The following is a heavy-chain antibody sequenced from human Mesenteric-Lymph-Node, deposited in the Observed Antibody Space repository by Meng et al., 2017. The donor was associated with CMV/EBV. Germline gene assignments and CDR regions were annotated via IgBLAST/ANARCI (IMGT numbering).Heavy chain of an antibody. J-gene: IGHJ4*02. CDR2: INPTSGGT. D-gene: IGHD1-1*01. V-gene: IGHV1-2*02. CDR1: GYTFTGYY. Sequence: ASVQVSCKASGYTFTGYYIHWVRQAPGRGLEWKGWINPTSGGTKYAQKFQGRVTMTSDASITTAYMDLNILRSDDTAVYYCARTTFRGPFEYWGQGTLVTVSS. CDR3: ARTTFRGPFEY.